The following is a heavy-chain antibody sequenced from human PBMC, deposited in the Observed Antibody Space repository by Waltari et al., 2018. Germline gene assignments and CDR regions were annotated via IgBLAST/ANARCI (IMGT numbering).Heavy chain of an antibody. CDR2: IYTSGST. CDR1: GGSISSYY. D-gene: IGHD6-13*01. J-gene: IGHJ4*02. Sequence: QVQLQESGPGLVKPSETLSLTCTVSGGSISSYYWRWIRQPPGKGLEWIGYIYTSGSTNYNPSLKSRVTIAVDTSKNQFYLKLSSVTAADTAVYYCARVGFSSSQHFDSWGQGTLVTVSS. CDR3: ARVGFSSSQHFDS. V-gene: IGHV4-4*09.